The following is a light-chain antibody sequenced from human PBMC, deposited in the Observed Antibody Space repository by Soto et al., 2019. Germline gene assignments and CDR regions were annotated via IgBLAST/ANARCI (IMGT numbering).Light chain of an antibody. CDR1: SSDVGAFNY. J-gene: IGLJ1*01. Sequence: QSVLTHPASGSGSPGQSISISCIGTSSDVGAFNYVSWYQHHPGKAPQLIIYDVTSRPSGVSNRFSASKSGNTASLTISGLQAEDEADYYCSSYTTRNTEVFGTGTKVTVL. CDR3: SSYTTRNTEV. CDR2: DVT. V-gene: IGLV2-14*03.